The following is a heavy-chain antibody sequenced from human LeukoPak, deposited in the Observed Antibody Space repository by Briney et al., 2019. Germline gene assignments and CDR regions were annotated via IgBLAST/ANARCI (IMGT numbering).Heavy chain of an antibody. CDR1: GGSVTYTNYY. J-gene: IGHJ4*02. Sequence: SETLSLTCTVSGGSVTYTNYYWGWIRQPPGKGLQWIGVIYYNGKTYYNPFLKSRVTVAVDTSKNQFSLKLSSVTAADTAVYYCASLIVGATFPRDYWGQGTLVTVSS. D-gene: IGHD1-26*01. CDR2: IYYNGKT. CDR3: ASLIVGATFPRDY. V-gene: IGHV4-39*01.